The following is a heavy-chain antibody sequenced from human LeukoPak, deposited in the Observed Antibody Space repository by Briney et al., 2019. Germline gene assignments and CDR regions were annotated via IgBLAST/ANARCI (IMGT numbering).Heavy chain of an antibody. D-gene: IGHD6-13*01. CDR3: ARGLYWSSSWYYDP. CDR2: MNPNSGNT. CDR1: GYTFTSYD. J-gene: IGHJ5*02. Sequence: ASVKVPCKASGYTFTSYDINWVRQATGQGLEWMGWMNPNSGNTGYAQKFQGRVTITRNTSISTAYMELSSLRSEDTAVYYCARGLYWSSSWYYDPWGQGTLVTVSS. V-gene: IGHV1-8*03.